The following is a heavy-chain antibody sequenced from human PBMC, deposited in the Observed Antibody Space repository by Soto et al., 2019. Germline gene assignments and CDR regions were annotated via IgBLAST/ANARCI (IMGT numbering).Heavy chain of an antibody. D-gene: IGHD3-22*01. CDR2: IYHSGST. Sequence: QVQLQESGPGLVKPSGTLSLTCAVSGGSISSSNWWSWVRQPPGKGLEWIGEIYHSGSTNYNPSRKGRVSRAVDQSKDQFSLLLSSVTAADTAVYYWARVTYYHDSTKSSGMDVWGRGTTVTVSS. CDR1: GGSISSSNW. CDR3: ARVTYYHDSTKSSGMDV. V-gene: IGHV4-4*02. J-gene: IGHJ6*02.